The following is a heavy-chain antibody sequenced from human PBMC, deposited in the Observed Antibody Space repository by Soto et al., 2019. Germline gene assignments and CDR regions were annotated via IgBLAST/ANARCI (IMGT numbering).Heavy chain of an antibody. J-gene: IGHJ3*02. CDR3: AKGVVLMDGAFDI. V-gene: IGHV3-9*01. Sequence: EVQLVESGGGLVQPGRSLRLSCAASGFIFDDYAMHWVRQAPGKGLEWVSGISWKSGSIGYADSVKDRFTISRDNAKNSLYLQMNSLRPEDTALYFCAKGVVLMDGAFDIWGQGTMVTVSS. CDR2: ISWKSGSI. D-gene: IGHD2-8*01. CDR1: GFIFDDYA.